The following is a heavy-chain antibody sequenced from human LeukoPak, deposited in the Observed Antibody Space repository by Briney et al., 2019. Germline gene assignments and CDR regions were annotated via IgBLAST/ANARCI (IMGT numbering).Heavy chain of an antibody. CDR1: GYTFTGYF. CDR2: ISPNSGGT. J-gene: IGHJ4*02. Sequence: EASVKVSCKASGYTFTGYFMHWLRQAPGQGLEWLGWISPNSGGTNYARNFQGRVTMTRDTSISTAYMELSRLRSDDSAVYYCARDISSGWLQGSFDYWGRGTLVTVSS. V-gene: IGHV1-2*02. D-gene: IGHD6-19*01. CDR3: ARDISSGWLQGSFDY.